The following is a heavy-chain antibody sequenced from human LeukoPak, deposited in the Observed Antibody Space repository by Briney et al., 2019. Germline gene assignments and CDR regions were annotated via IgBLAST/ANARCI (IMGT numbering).Heavy chain of an antibody. Sequence: NPSETLSLTCTVSGGSISSSSYYWGWIRQPPGKGLEWIGSIYYSGSTYYNPSLKSRVTISVDTSKNQFSLKLSSVTAADTAVYYCARVMVSNYAGWMAAFDYWGQGTLVTVSS. J-gene: IGHJ4*02. V-gene: IGHV4-39*01. CDR2: IYYSGST. CDR1: GGSISSSSYY. D-gene: IGHD4-4*01. CDR3: ARVMVSNYAGWMAAFDY.